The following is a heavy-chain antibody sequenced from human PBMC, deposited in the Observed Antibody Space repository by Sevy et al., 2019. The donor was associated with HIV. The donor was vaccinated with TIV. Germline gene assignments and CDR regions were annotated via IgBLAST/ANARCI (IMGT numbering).Heavy chain of an antibody. V-gene: IGHV3-30*03. Sequence: GGSLRLSCAASGFTFSSYGMHWVRQAPGKGLEWVAVISYHESNTFYADSVKGRFTISRDNSKNMLYLQMDNLRAEDTAVYYCATKKIDRGYSYDTDYWGQGTLVTVSS. CDR2: ISYHESNT. D-gene: IGHD5-18*01. J-gene: IGHJ4*02. CDR3: ATKKIDRGYSYDTDY. CDR1: GFTFSSYG.